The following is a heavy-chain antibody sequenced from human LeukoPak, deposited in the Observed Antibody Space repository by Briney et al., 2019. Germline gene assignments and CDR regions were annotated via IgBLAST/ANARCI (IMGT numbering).Heavy chain of an antibody. CDR1: GYTFTSYD. D-gene: IGHD1-26*01. Sequence: ASVKVSCKASGYTFTSYDINWVRQATGQGLELRGWMNPNSGNTGYAQKFQGRVTMTRNTSISTAYMELSSLRSEDTAVYYCASGIVGATTSFDYWGQGTLVTVSS. CDR2: MNPNSGNT. J-gene: IGHJ4*02. V-gene: IGHV1-8*01. CDR3: ASGIVGATTSFDY.